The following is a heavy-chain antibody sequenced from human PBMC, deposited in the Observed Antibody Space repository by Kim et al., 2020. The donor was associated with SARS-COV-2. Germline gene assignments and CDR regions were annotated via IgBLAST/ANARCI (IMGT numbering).Heavy chain of an antibody. Sequence: SETLSLTCAVYGGSFSGYYWSWIRQPPGKGLEWIGEINHSGSTNYNPSLKSRITISVDTSKNQFSLKLSSVTAADTAVYYCARVVAVVVITPTPDAFDIWGQGTMVTVSS. J-gene: IGHJ3*02. CDR1: GGSFSGYY. V-gene: IGHV4-34*01. CDR3: ARVVAVVVITPTPDAFDI. CDR2: INHSGST. D-gene: IGHD3-22*01.